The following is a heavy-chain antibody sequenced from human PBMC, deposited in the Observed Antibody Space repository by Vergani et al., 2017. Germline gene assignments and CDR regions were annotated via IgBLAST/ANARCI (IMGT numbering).Heavy chain of an antibody. V-gene: IGHV5-51*01. D-gene: IGHD3-22*01. CDR1: RYSFTNYW. J-gene: IGHJ4*02. Sequence: EVQLVQSGAEVKKPGESLKISCQISRYSFTNYWIGWLRQMPGKGLGWMGIIHPADSDTRHSPPFQGQVTISVDKSISTAYLQRSSLRASDSAMYYCARLYGRDSSGSKYFDYWGQGTLVTVSS. CDR3: ARLYGRDSSGSKYFDY. CDR2: IHPADSDT.